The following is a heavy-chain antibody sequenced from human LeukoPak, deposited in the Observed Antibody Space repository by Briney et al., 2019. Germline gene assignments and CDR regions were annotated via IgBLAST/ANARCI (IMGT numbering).Heavy chain of an antibody. V-gene: IGHV1-8*01. D-gene: IGHD3-10*01. J-gene: IGHJ4*02. CDR3: ARGPYYYGSGNYYLNY. CDR1: GYTFTSYD. CDR2: MNPDSGNT. Sequence: ASVKVSCKASGYTFTSYDVSWVRQATGQGLEWMGWMNPDSGNTGYAQKFQGRVTMTRNTSISTAYMELSNLRSEDTAVYYCARGPYYYGSGNYYLNYWGQGTLVTVSS.